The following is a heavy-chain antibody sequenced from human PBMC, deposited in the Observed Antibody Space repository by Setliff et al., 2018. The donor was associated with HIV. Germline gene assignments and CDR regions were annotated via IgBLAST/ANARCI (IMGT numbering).Heavy chain of an antibody. CDR2: ILSTGERT. V-gene: IGHV3-23*01. CDR3: AKELAASGLGYFAS. J-gene: IGHJ4*02. CDR1: GFTFSNYA. Sequence: GGSLRLSCAASGFTFSNYAMSWVRQAPGEGLEWVSAILSTGERTFYADSVKGRFTISRDNSKNPVYLQMNSLRAEDTAEYYCAKELAASGLGYFASWGRGILVTVSS. D-gene: IGHD3-22*01.